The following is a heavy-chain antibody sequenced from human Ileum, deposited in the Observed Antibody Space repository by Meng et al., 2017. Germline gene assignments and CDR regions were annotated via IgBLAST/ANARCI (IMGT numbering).Heavy chain of an antibody. V-gene: IGHV3-21*01. J-gene: IGHJ4*02. CDR3: ARGAVTFGRYDY. CDR2: IDGTSAYI. Sequence: GESLKISCAASGFTFSSSSMNWVRQAPGKGLEWVSSIDGTSAYIYYADSIKGRFTISRENAKNSLYLQMNSLRAEDTAVYYCARGAVTFGRYDYWGRGTLVTVSS. D-gene: IGHD3-16*01. CDR1: GFTFSSSS.